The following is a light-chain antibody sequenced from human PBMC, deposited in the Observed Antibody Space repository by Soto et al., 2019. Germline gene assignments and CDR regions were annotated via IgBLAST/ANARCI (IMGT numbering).Light chain of an antibody. V-gene: IGKV3-20*01. J-gene: IGKJ1*01. CDR1: QSVRSSY. Sequence: ETVLTQSPGTLSLSPGERATLSCRASQSVRSSYLAWYQQKPGQTPRLLIYGASSRATGIPDRFSGSGSGTAFIPTISSRELKVLAVYFCQKYSSPPGTFAQGTKVEIK. CDR2: GAS. CDR3: QKYSSPPGT.